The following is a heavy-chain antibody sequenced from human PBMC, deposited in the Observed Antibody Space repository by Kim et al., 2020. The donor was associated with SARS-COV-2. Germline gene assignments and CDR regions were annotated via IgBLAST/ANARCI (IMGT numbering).Heavy chain of an antibody. Sequence: SETLSLTCAVYGGSFSGYYWSWIRQPPGKGLEWIGEINHSGSTNYNPSLKSRVTISVDTSKNQFSLKLSSVTAADTAVYYCARAISGGVIVILYWYFDLWGRGTLVTVSS. CDR1: GGSFSGYY. J-gene: IGHJ2*01. V-gene: IGHV4-34*01. CDR2: INHSGST. D-gene: IGHD3-16*02. CDR3: ARAISGGVIVILYWYFDL.